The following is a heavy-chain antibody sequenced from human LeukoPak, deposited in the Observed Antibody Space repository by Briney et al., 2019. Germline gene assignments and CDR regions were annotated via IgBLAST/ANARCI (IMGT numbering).Heavy chain of an antibody. V-gene: IGHV3-48*04. Sequence: GGSLRLSCAASGFPFISYSTNWVRQAPGKGLEWISFISSTRGTISYADSVKGRFTISRDNAKSVLYLQMSSLRVEDTAVYRCARLHDYGELRVWFDPWGQGTLVTVSS. CDR1: GFPFISYS. J-gene: IGHJ5*02. CDR3: ARLHDYGELRVWFDP. CDR2: ISSTRGTI. D-gene: IGHD4-17*01.